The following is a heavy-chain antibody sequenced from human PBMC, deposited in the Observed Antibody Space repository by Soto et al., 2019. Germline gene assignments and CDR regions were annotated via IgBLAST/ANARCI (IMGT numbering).Heavy chain of an antibody. CDR3: AASSRLAPVGYFKS. Sequence: QVQLVQSGAEVKEPGSSVKVSCKATGDLFNNYAFNWVRQAPGQGLEWMGRISPLFSTTNYAQKFKARVTIAPDNLTPIAYVEVTNLEFKARARFYCAASSRLAPVGYFKSWGPGTLVTVSP. CDR2: ISPLFSTT. J-gene: IGHJ4*02. D-gene: IGHD3-9*01. CDR1: GDLFNNYA. V-gene: IGHV1-69*06.